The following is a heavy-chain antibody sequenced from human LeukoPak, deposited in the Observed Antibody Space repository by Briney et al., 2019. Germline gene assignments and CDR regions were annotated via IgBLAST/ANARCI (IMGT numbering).Heavy chain of an antibody. J-gene: IGHJ4*02. CDR2: ISGSGGST. D-gene: IGHD2-2*01. CDR1: GFTFSSYA. Sequence: GGSLRLSCAASGFTFSSYAVSWVRQAPGKGLEWVSTISGSGGSTYYADSVKGRFTISRDNSKNTLYLQMNSLRAEDTAVYYCAKGDCSSTSCYGIAAASPHYWGQGTLVTVSS. V-gene: IGHV3-23*01. CDR3: AKGDCSSTSCYGIAAASPHY.